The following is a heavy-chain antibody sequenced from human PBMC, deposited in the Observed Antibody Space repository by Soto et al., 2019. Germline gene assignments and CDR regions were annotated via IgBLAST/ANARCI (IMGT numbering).Heavy chain of an antibody. CDR2: INHSGST. J-gene: IGHJ5*02. D-gene: IGHD3-22*01. CDR3: ARRGITMIVVRPTWFDP. Sequence: QVQLQQWGAGLLKPSETLSLTCAVYGGSFSGYYWSWIRQPPGQGLEWIGEINHSGSTNYNPSLRSRVTISVDTSSNQFSLKLSSVTAANTAVYYCARRGITMIVVRPTWFDPWGQGTLVTVSA. CDR1: GGSFSGYY. V-gene: IGHV4-34*01.